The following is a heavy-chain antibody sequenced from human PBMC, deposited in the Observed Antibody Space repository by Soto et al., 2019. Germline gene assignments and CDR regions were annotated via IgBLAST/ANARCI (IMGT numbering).Heavy chain of an antibody. CDR2: IYYSGST. CDR1: GGSISSGGYY. D-gene: IGHD2-2*01. CDR3: ARVKVPYYFDY. Sequence: SETLSLTCTVSGGSISSGGYYWSWIRQHPGKGLEWIGYIYYSGSTYYNPSLKSRVTISVDTSKNQFSLKLSSVTAADTAVYYCARVKVPYYFDYWGQGTLFTVSS. J-gene: IGHJ4*02. V-gene: IGHV4-31*03.